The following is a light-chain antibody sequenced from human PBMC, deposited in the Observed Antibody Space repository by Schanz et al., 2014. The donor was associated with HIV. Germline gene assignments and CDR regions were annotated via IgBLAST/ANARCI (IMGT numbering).Light chain of an antibody. J-gene: IGKJ1*01. CDR1: ESVSTN. CDR2: GTS. V-gene: IGKV3D-15*01. Sequence: EIVMTQSPATLSVSLGERATLSCRASESVSTNLAWYQQRPGQAPRLLIYGTSSRATGIPDRFSGSGSGTDFTLTISSLQAEDVAVYYCHQYYSTPPTFGQGTKVEIK. CDR3: HQYYSTPPT.